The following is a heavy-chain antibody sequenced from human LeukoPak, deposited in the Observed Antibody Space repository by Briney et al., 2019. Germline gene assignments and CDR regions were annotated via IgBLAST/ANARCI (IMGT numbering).Heavy chain of an antibody. Sequence: SVKVSCKASGGTFSSYAISWVRQAPGQGLEWMGGIIPIFGTANYAQKFQGRVTITTDESTSTAYMELSSLRAEDTAVYYCARVGWFGELTRHPGGDSWGQGTLVTVSS. CDR2: IIPIFGTA. J-gene: IGHJ4*02. D-gene: IGHD3-10*01. V-gene: IGHV1-69*05. CDR3: ARVGWFGELTRHPGGDS. CDR1: GGTFSSYA.